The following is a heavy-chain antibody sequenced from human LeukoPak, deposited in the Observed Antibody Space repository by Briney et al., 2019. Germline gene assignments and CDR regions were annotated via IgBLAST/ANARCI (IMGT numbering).Heavy chain of an antibody. CDR3: ARGRTSLL. Sequence: SETLSLTSTVSGVSISDYHWSWIRQPAGKGLEWIGRIFTSGSTNYTPSLKSRVTMSVDTSRNQFSLNLTSVTAADTAVYYCARGRTSLLWGRGTLVTVSS. D-gene: IGHD2-2*01. V-gene: IGHV4-4*07. CDR1: GVSISDYH. CDR2: IFTSGST. J-gene: IGHJ2*01.